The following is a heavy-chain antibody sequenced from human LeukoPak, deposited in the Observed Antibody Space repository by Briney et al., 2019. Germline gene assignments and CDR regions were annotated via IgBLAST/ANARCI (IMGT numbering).Heavy chain of an antibody. V-gene: IGHV3-30-3*01. CDR2: ISYDGSNK. CDR1: GFTFSSYA. Sequence: PGGSLGLSCAASGFTFSSYAMHWVRQAPGKGLEWVAVISYDGSNKYYADSVKGRFTISRDNSKNTPYLQMDSLRAEDTAVYYCAREFTIFGVVIQRYDAFDIWGQGTMVTVSS. J-gene: IGHJ3*02. D-gene: IGHD3-3*01. CDR3: AREFTIFGVVIQRYDAFDI.